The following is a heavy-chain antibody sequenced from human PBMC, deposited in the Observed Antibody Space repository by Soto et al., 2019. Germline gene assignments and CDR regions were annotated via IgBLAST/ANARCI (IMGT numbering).Heavy chain of an antibody. CDR3: ACGGTTVKIRFDV. D-gene: IGHD4-17*01. Sequence: QVQVVQSGAEVKKPGSSVRVSCKASGGTSSSYAITWMRQAPGQGLEWMGGIIPILDTTDYAQKFQGRVTFTADESTSTVYMELSSLTAEDPAVYSCACGGTTVKIRFDVWGQGTLVTVSS. CDR2: IIPILDTT. V-gene: IGHV1-69*01. CDR1: GGTSSSYA. J-gene: IGHJ4*02.